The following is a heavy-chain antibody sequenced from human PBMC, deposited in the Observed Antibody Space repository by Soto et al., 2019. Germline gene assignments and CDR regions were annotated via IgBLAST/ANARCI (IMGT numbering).Heavy chain of an antibody. Sequence: GGSLRLSCAASGFTFSSYGMHWVRQAPGKGLEWAAVISNDGGTQYYADSVKGRFSISRDNSMNTVDLHMNSLRAEDTAIYYCARDIWSGNYKWFDSWGQGTLVTVSS. CDR3: ARDIWSGNYKWFDS. CDR1: GFTFSSYG. CDR2: ISNDGGTQ. J-gene: IGHJ5*01. V-gene: IGHV3-30*03. D-gene: IGHD3-3*01.